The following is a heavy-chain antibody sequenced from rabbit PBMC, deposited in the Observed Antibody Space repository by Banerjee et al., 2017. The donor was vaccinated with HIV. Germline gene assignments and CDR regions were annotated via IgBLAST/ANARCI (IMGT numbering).Heavy chain of an antibody. D-gene: IGHD4-1*01. CDR3: ARAYNSGWGGYFNL. CDR2: INTGSGSA. Sequence: PEGSLTLTCTASGFSFSNSYWMCWVRQAPGKGLEWLACINTGSGSAYYASWVMGRFTISLDNAQNTVFLQMTSLTAADTATYFCARAYNSGWGGYFNLCGPGTLVTVS. J-gene: IGHJ4*01. CDR1: GFSFSNSYW. V-gene: IGHV1S45*01.